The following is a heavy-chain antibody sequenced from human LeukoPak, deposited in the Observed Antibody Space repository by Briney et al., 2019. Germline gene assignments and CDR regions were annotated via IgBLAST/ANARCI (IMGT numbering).Heavy chain of an antibody. J-gene: IGHJ4*02. D-gene: IGHD2-15*01. CDR1: GFTFSSYS. Sequence: GGSLRLSCAASGFTFSSYSMNWVRQAPGKGLEWVSSISSSSSYIYYADSVKGRFTISRDNAKNSLHLQMNSLRAEDTAVYYCARDVCSGGSCYGRWGQGTLVTVSS. CDR2: ISSSSSYI. CDR3: ARDVCSGGSCYGR. V-gene: IGHV3-21*01.